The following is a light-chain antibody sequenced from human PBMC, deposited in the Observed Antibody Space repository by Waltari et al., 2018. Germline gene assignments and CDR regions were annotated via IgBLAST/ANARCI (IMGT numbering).Light chain of an antibody. CDR3: ASWDDSLNGPV. J-gene: IGLJ3*02. Sequence: QSVLTQPPSASGTPGQRVTISCSGSRSNIGTNTVNWYQQLPGAAPKVLLYRSNQRPAWVPDQCSGSTSVTSASRAISGLQSEDEAAYFCASWDDSLNGPVFGGGTTLTVL. CDR1: RSNIGTNT. V-gene: IGLV1-44*01. CDR2: RSN.